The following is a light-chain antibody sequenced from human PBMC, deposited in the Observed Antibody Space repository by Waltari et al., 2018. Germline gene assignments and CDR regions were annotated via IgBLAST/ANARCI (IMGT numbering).Light chain of an antibody. CDR2: LGS. CDR1: NSLLHSNGHHY. V-gene: IGKV2-28*01. CDR3: MQALQTPRT. Sequence: VMTQSPLSQPVTPGEPASIHCRSSNSLLHSNGHHYLDWYLQKPGQSPQLLIYLGSTRASGVPDRCSGSGSGTDFTLKISRVEAEDVGVYYCMQALQTPRTFGPGTKVDIK. J-gene: IGKJ3*01.